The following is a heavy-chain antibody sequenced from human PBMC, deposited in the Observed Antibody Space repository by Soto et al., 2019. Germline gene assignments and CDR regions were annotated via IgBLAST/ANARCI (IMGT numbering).Heavy chain of an antibody. J-gene: IGHJ4*02. CDR2: IFYFGST. V-gene: IGHV4-61*05. D-gene: IGHD3-16*01. CDR3: ARHSPYFDCLYQFSY. Sequence: PSETLSLTCTVSGGSVSSNSYSWGWIRQSPGKGLEWIGYIFYFGSTNYNPSLKSRVTLSIDTSKNQLSLKLSSVTAADTAVYYCARHSPYFDCLYQFSYWGQGSLVPVSS. CDR1: GGSVSSNSYS.